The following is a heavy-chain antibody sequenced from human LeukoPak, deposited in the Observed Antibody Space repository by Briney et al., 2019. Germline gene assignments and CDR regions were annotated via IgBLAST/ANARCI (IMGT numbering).Heavy chain of an antibody. V-gene: IGHV3-66*01. J-gene: IGHJ6*03. D-gene: IGHD6-19*01. CDR3: ARDSSGWYEDYYYYMDV. Sequence: GGSLRLSCAASGFTVSSNYMSWVRQAPGKGLEWVSVIYSGGSTYYADSVKGRFTISRDNSKNTLYLQMNSLRAEDTAVYYCARDSSGWYEDYYYYMDVWGKGTTVTVSS. CDR1: GFTVSSNY. CDR2: IYSGGST.